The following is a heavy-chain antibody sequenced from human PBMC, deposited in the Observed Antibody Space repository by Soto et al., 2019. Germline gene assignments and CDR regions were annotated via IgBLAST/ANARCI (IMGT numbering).Heavy chain of an antibody. V-gene: IGHV3-30*09. CDR3: ARGDREHIAVVIVVRPGEYGVDV. J-gene: IGHJ6*02. CDR2: ISYDGSNK. D-gene: IGHD2-15*01. CDR1: GFTFRSYA. Sequence: QVQLVESGGGVVQPGRSLRLSCAASGFTFRSYAMHWVRQAPGKGLECVAVISYDGSNKFYRDYVKGRFAISRDNSKNTLYLQINSLRYEDTAVYYCARGDREHIAVVIVVRPGEYGVDVWGQGTTVTVSS.